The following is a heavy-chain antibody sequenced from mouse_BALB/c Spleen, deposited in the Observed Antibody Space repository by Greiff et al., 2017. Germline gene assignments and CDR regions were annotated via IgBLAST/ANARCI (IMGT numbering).Heavy chain of an antibody. Sequence: QVQLQQSGAELVRPGPSVKVSCKASGYAFTNYLIEWVKQRPGQGLEWIGVINPGSGGTYYIEKLKGKATLTADNTTRTAYMQLSRLTSDDSAVYFCARRGNYENLDVWGAGTTVTVSS. D-gene: IGHD2-4*01. CDR3: ARRGNYENLDV. J-gene: IGHJ1*01. V-gene: IGHV1-54*01. CDR1: GYAFTNYL. CDR2: INPGSGGT.